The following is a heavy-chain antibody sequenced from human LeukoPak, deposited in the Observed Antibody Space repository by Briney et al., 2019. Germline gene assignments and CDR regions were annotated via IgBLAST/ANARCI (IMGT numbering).Heavy chain of an antibody. D-gene: IGHD3-22*01. Sequence: GGSLRLSCTVSGFTVSTNSMSWVRQAPGKGLEWVSVIYSGSNIYYADSVKGRFTISRDNSKNTLYPQMNSLRAEDTAVYYCARGRSGSFDCWGQGTLVTVSS. V-gene: IGHV3-66*01. J-gene: IGHJ4*02. CDR2: IYSGSNI. CDR1: GFTVSTNS. CDR3: ARGRSGSFDC.